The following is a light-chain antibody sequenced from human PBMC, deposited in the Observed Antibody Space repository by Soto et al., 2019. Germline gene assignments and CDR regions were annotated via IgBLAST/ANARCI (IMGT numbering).Light chain of an antibody. V-gene: IGKV1-5*03. CDR1: QSISTW. CDR2: KAS. Sequence: DIQMTQSPSTLSASVGDRVTIICRASQSISTWLAWYQLKPGKAPKLLIYKASSFESGVPSRFSGSGSGTEFTLTISSLQPDDFATYYCQQYNSDSRTFGQGTKVEIK. CDR3: QQYNSDSRT. J-gene: IGKJ1*01.